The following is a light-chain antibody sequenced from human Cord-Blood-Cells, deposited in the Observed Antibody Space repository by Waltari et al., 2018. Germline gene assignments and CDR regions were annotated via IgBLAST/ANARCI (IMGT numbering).Light chain of an antibody. Sequence: IVLTQSPGTLSLSPGERATLPCRADQSVSSSYLAWYQQKPGPAPRLLIYGASSRATGIPDRFGGSGSGTDFTLTISRLEPEDFAVYYCQQYGSSPPWTFGQGTKVEIK. J-gene: IGKJ1*01. CDR2: GAS. CDR1: QSVSSSY. CDR3: QQYGSSPPWT. V-gene: IGKV3-20*01.